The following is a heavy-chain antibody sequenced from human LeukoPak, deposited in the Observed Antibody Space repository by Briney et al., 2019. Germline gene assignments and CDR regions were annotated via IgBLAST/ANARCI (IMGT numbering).Heavy chain of an antibody. Sequence: GGSLRLSCAASGFTFSNYAMSWVRQAPGKGLEWVSVISGGGGTTYYADSVKGRFTISRDNSKNTLYLQMNSLRAEDTAVYYCAKDLGVTYYYDSSGYYYDYWGQGTLVTVSS. CDR2: ISGGGGTT. J-gene: IGHJ4*02. CDR1: GFTFSNYA. V-gene: IGHV3-23*01. D-gene: IGHD3-22*01. CDR3: AKDLGVTYYYDSSGYYYDY.